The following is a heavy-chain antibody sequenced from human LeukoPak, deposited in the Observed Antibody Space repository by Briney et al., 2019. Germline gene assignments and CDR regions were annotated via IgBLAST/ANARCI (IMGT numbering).Heavy chain of an antibody. D-gene: IGHD3-3*01. Sequence: ASVKVSCKASGYTFTGHYMHWVRQARGQGLEWMGWINPNSGGTKYAQKFQGRVTLTRDTSISTAYMELSRLRCDDTAVYYCARSYDFWSGPPFDPWGQGTLVTVSS. CDR2: INPNSGGT. CDR1: GYTFTGHY. V-gene: IGHV1-2*02. CDR3: ARSYDFWSGPPFDP. J-gene: IGHJ5*02.